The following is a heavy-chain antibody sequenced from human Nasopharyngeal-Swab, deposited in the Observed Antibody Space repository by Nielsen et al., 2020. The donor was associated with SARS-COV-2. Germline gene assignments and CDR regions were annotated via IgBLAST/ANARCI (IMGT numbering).Heavy chain of an antibody. V-gene: IGHV1-18*01. Sequence: ASAKVSCRASGYTFTSYGISWVRQAPGQGLEWLGWISAYNGNTNYAQKLQGRVTMTTDTSTSTAYMELRSLRSDDTAVYYCARDSRIAAAGIRYYYGMDVWGQGTTVTVSS. D-gene: IGHD6-13*01. CDR3: ARDSRIAAAGIRYYYGMDV. CDR1: GYTFTSYG. CDR2: ISAYNGNT. J-gene: IGHJ6*02.